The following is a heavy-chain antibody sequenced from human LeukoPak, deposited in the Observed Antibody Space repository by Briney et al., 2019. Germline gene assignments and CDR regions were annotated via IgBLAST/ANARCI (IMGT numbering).Heavy chain of an antibody. CDR3: AGELAAAGIDY. CDR2: ISSGGYT. D-gene: IGHD6-13*01. Sequence: GGSLRLSCAASGFTFSSYVMSWVRQAPGNGLEWVSSISSGGYTYYADSVRGRFTISRDNAENSLYLQMNSLRAEDTAVYYCAGELAAAGIDYWGQGTLVTVSS. V-gene: IGHV3-21*01. J-gene: IGHJ4*02. CDR1: GFTFSSYV.